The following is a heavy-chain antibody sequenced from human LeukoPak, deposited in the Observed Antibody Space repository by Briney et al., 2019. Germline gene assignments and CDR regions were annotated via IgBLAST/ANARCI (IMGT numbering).Heavy chain of an antibody. Sequence: GSLRLSCAASGFTFSSYGMHWVRQAPGKGLEWVAVISYDGSNKYYADSVKGRFTISRDNSKNTLYLQMNSLRAEDTAVYYCAKLGIVGATSSAFDIWGQGTMVTVSS. D-gene: IGHD1-26*01. CDR2: ISYDGSNK. CDR3: AKLGIVGATSSAFDI. CDR1: GFTFSSYG. V-gene: IGHV3-30*18. J-gene: IGHJ3*02.